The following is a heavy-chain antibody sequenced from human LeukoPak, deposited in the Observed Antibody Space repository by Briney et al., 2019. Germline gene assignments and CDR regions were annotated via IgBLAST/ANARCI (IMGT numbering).Heavy chain of an antibody. CDR3: ARDTVGTASVEY. CDR1: GFTVSSNY. Sequence: GGSLRLSCAASGFTVSSNYMAWVRQAPGKGLEWVSVIYSSGSTYYADSVKGRFTISRDSSKNTLYLQMNSLRVEDTAVYYCARDTVGTASVEYWGQGTLVTASS. J-gene: IGHJ4*02. D-gene: IGHD4-23*01. V-gene: IGHV3-53*01. CDR2: IYSSGST.